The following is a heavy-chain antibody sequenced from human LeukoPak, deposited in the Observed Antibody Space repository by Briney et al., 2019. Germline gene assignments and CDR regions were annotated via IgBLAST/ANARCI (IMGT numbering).Heavy chain of an antibody. Sequence: GGSLRLSCAASGFTFSSYGMHWVRQAPGKGLEWVAVIPYDGSNKYYADSVKGRFTISRDNSKNTLYLQMNSLRAEDTAVYYCAKDHGSGSYSYYFDYWGQGTLVTVSS. J-gene: IGHJ4*02. CDR3: AKDHGSGSYSYYFDY. D-gene: IGHD1-26*01. CDR2: IPYDGSNK. CDR1: GFTFSSYG. V-gene: IGHV3-30*18.